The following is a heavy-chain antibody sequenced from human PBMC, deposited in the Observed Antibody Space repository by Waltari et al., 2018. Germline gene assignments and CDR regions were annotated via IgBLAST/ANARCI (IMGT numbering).Heavy chain of an antibody. D-gene: IGHD6-6*01. CDR1: GYTFTGNY. Sequence: QVQLVQSGAEVKKPGPSVTVSCTAPGYTFTGNYIHWVRQAHGQGLDWMGWSNPNSGGTNYAQKFQGRVTMTRDTSISTAYMELSRLRSDDTAVYYCARVAARGFDPWGQGTLVTISS. V-gene: IGHV1-2*02. CDR2: SNPNSGGT. CDR3: ARVAARGFDP. J-gene: IGHJ5*02.